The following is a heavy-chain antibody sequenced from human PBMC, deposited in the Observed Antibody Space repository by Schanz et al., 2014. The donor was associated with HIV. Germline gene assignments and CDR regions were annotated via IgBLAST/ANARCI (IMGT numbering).Heavy chain of an antibody. D-gene: IGHD7-27*01. Sequence: EVQLLESGGGLVQPGGSLRLSCAASGLTFGSYAMSWVRQAPGKGLEWVSGISWNSGSIGYADSVKGRFTISRDNAKNSLYLQMNSLRAEDTAVYYCASLETGATYYYYYYMDVWGQGTTVTVSS. CDR3: ASLETGATYYYYYYMDV. J-gene: IGHJ6*02. CDR1: GLTFGSYA. CDR2: ISWNSGSI. V-gene: IGHV3-9*01.